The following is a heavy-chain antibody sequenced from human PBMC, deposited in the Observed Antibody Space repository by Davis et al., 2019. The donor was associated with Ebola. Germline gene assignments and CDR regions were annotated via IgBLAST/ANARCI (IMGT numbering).Heavy chain of an antibody. V-gene: IGHV1-58*01. CDR3: ARQNYDFWSGPDYYYYYYMDV. CDR2: IVVGSGNT. D-gene: IGHD3-3*01. Sequence: SVKVSCKASGFTFSSSAVQWVRQARGQRLEWIGWIVVGSGNTNYAQKFQERVTITRDMSTSTAYMELSSLRSEDTAVYYCARQNYDFWSGPDYYYYYYMDVWGKGTTVTVSS. CDR1: GFTFSSSA. J-gene: IGHJ6*03.